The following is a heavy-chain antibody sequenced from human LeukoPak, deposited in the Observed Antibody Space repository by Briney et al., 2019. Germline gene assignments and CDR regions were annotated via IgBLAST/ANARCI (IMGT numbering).Heavy chain of an antibody. J-gene: IGHJ4*02. V-gene: IGHV1-69*06. CDR1: GGIFSSYA. Sequence: PKASVKVSCKASGGIFSSYAINWVRQAPGQGLEWMGRIIPISGSANYAQKFQGRVTITADKSTRTAYMELSSLRSEDTALYYCAKGSRLREGGSYRFWGQGTLVTVSS. CDR3: AKGSRLREGGSYRF. D-gene: IGHD3-16*02. CDR2: IIPISGSA.